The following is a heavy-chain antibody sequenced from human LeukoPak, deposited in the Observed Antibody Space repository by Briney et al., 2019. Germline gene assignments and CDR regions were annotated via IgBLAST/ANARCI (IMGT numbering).Heavy chain of an antibody. CDR2: IYYSGST. Sequence: SETLSLTCTVSGGSISSHYWSWIRQPPGKGLEWIGYIYYSGSTNYNPSLKSRVTISVDTSKNQFSLKLSSVTAADTAVYYCARDLIVLMVYATNRRGGFDYWGQGTLVTVSS. J-gene: IGHJ4*02. CDR1: GGSISSHY. V-gene: IGHV4-59*11. CDR3: ARDLIVLMVYATNRRGGFDY. D-gene: IGHD2-8*01.